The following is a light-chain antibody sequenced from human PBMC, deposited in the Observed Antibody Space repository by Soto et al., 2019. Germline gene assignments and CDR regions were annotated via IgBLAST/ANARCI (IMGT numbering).Light chain of an antibody. V-gene: IGKV1D-8*03. CDR3: QQSYSTTWT. Sequence: VIWMTQSPSLLSASTGDRVSMICLMSQGISSYLAWYQQKPGKAPELLISAASTLQSGVPSRFSGSGSGTDFTLTISSLQPEDFATYSCQQSYSTTWTFGQGTKVDIK. J-gene: IGKJ1*01. CDR2: AAS. CDR1: QGISSY.